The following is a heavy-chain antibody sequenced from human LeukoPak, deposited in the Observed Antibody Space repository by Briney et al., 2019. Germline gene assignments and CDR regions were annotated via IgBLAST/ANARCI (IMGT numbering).Heavy chain of an antibody. CDR2: IKQDGSEK. Sequence: PGGSLRLSCAASGFTFTSNWMCWFRQAPGKGLEWVAHIKQDGSEKYYVDSVKGRFTISRDNAKNSLYLEMNRLRDDDTGVYYCATAIAMAGDSWGQGTLVTVSS. D-gene: IGHD6-19*01. J-gene: IGHJ5*01. CDR1: GFTFTSNW. CDR3: ATAIAMAGDS. V-gene: IGHV3-7*01.